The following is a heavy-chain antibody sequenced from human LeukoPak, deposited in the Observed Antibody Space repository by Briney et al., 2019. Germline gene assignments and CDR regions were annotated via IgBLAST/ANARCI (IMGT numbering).Heavy chain of an antibody. V-gene: IGHV4-61*09. J-gene: IGHJ6*03. CDR1: NAFITSGSYY. Sequence: SETLSLTCTVSNAFITSGSYYWTWIWQSAGKGLEWIGHIYTNGSTTYNPSLKSRVTVSVDTSKNQFSLKLTSVTAADTAVYYCATFLEASGSYYYYYMDVWGKGTTVTVSS. CDR2: IYTNGST. D-gene: IGHD3-10*01. CDR3: ATFLEASGSYYYYYMDV.